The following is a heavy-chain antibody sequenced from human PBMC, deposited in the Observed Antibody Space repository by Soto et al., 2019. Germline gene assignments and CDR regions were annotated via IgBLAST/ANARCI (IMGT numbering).Heavy chain of an antibody. CDR2: ISGSGGST. CDR1: GFTFSSYA. D-gene: IGHD2-8*01. V-gene: IGHV3-23*01. Sequence: EVQLLESGGGLVQPGGSLRLSCAASGFTFSSYAMSWVRQALGKGLEWVSAISGSGGSTYYADSVKGRFTISRDNSKNTLYLQMNSLRAEDTAVYYCASYPGVEGQNWFDPWGQGTLVTVSS. CDR3: ASYPGVEGQNWFDP. J-gene: IGHJ5*02.